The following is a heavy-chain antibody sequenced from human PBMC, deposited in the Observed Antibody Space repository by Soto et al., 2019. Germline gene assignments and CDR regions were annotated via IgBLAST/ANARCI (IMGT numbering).Heavy chain of an antibody. CDR2: INHSGSN. J-gene: IGHJ3*01. V-gene: IGHV4-34*01. CDR1: GGSFSGYY. Sequence: QVQLQQWGAGLLKPSETLSLPCAVYGGSFSGYYWSWIRQPTGTGLEWIGEINHSGSNNYNPSLKSRVTISVDKSKNQSSLKLSSVPAADTAVYYWAGEASLLERSAFDLWGQGTMFTVSS. D-gene: IGHD1-1*01. CDR3: AGEASLLERSAFDL.